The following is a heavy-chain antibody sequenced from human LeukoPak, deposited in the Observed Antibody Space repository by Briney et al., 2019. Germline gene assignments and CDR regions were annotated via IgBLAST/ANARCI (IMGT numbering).Heavy chain of an antibody. V-gene: IGHV4-59*01. Sequence: SETLSLTCTVSGGSISSYYWSWIRQPPGKGLEWIGYIYYSGSTNYNPSLKSRVTISVDTSKNQFSLKLSSVTAADTAVYYCARALAAAGTVRHYYYGMDVWGQGTTVTASS. D-gene: IGHD6-13*01. CDR3: ARALAAAGTVRHYYYGMDV. J-gene: IGHJ6*02. CDR1: GGSISSYY. CDR2: IYYSGST.